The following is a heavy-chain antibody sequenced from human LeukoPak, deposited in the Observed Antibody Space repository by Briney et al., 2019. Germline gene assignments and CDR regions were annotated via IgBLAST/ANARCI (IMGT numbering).Heavy chain of an antibody. V-gene: IGHV4-34*08. CDR1: GFTFRSYS. D-gene: IGHD3-22*01. CDR2: INHSGST. CDR3: VTYYFDSSGPKKNY. Sequence: GSLRLSCAASGFTFRSYSMNWVRQPPGKGLEWIGEINHSGSTNYNPSLKSRVTISVDTSKKQFSLKLSSVTAADTAVYYCVTYYFDSSGPKKNYWGQGTLVTVSS. J-gene: IGHJ4*02.